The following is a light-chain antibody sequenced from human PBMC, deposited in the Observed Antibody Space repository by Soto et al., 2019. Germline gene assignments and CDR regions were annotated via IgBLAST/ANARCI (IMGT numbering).Light chain of an antibody. CDR1: SSDVGSYNY. CDR2: DVS. J-gene: IGLJ3*02. V-gene: IGLV2-14*03. CDR3: SSRTSATTVV. Sequence: QSALTQPASVSGSPGQSITISCTGNSSDVGSYNYVSWYQQHPGEAPKVMIYDVSSRPSGVSTRFSGSKSGNTASLTISGLQAEDEAQYYCSSRTSATTVVFGGGTKLTVL.